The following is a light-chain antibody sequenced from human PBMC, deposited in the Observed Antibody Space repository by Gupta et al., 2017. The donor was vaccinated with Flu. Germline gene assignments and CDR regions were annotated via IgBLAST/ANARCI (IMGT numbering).Light chain of an antibody. V-gene: IGLV3-21*02. CDR3: QVWDNSREQYD. CDR1: DIGRKT. Sequence: GGRDIGRKTVHWFQHKPGQAPVLVVREDSDRPSGIPERFSGSNSGNTATLTISSVEAGDEADFYCQVWDNSREQYDFGSGTKVTVL. J-gene: IGLJ1*01. CDR2: EDS.